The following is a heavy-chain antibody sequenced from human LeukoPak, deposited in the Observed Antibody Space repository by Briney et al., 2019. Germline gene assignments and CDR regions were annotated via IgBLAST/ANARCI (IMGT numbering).Heavy chain of an antibody. J-gene: IGHJ6*02. CDR2: IYYGGSL. CDR3: ARRSHCTGGSCYPV. D-gene: IGHD2-15*01. Sequence: SETLSLTCTVSGDSMSSSNHYWVWIRQPPGKGLEWIGSIYYGGSLHYNPSLTSRVTISLDTSKNQFSLRLSSVTAADTAVYHCARRSHCTGGSCYPVWGQGTTVTVSS. V-gene: IGHV4-39*01. CDR1: GDSMSSSNHY.